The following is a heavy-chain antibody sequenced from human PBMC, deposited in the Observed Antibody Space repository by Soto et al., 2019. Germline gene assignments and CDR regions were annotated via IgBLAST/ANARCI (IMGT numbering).Heavy chain of an antibody. J-gene: IGHJ4*02. CDR1: GGSISSSNW. CDR2: IYHSGST. D-gene: IGHD3-10*01. V-gene: IGHV4-4*02. CDR3: ARARRGITMVRGRSFDY. Sequence: QVQLQESGPGLVKPSETLSLTCAVSGGSISSSNWWSWVRQPPGKGLEWIGEIYHSGSTNYNPSLKSRVTISVDKSKNQFSLKLSSVTAADTAVYYCARARRGITMVRGRSFDYWGQGTLVTVSS.